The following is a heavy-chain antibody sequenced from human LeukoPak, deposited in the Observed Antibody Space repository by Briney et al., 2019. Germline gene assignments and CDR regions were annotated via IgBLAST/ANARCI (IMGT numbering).Heavy chain of an antibody. Sequence: SETLSLTCTVSGGSISSYYWSWIRQPPGKGLEWIGYIYYSGSTYYNPSLKSRVTISVDTSKNQFSLKLSSVTAADTAVYYCASRWATIFGVPPGFDPWGQGTLVTVSS. CDR3: ASRWATIFGVPPGFDP. CDR1: GGSISSYY. V-gene: IGHV4-59*08. J-gene: IGHJ5*02. D-gene: IGHD3-3*01. CDR2: IYYSGST.